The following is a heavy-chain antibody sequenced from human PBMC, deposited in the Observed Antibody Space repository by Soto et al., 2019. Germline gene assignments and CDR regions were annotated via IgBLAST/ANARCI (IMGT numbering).Heavy chain of an antibody. D-gene: IGHD3-10*01. J-gene: IGHJ6*02. CDR3: ASGKTSGSGDPRLYYYYGMDL. CDR2: IYYSGST. CDR1: GGSISSSSYY. Sequence: SETLSLTCTVSGGSISSSSYYWGWIRQPPGKGLEWIGSIYYSGSTYYNPSLKSRVTISVDTSKNQFSLKLSSVTAADTAVYYCASGKTSGSGDPRLYYYYGMDLWGQGTTVTVYS. V-gene: IGHV4-39*01.